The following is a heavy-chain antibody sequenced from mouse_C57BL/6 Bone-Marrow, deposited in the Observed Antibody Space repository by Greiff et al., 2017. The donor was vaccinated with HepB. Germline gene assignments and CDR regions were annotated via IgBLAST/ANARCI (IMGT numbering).Heavy chain of an antibody. V-gene: IGHV5-4*01. Sequence: DVMLVESGGGLVKPGGSLKLSCAASGFTFSSYAMSWVRQTPEKRLEWVATISDGGSYTYYPDNVKGRFTISRDNAKNNLYLQMSHLKSEDTAMYYCARDRGYYYGSSYWYFDVWGTGTTVTVSS. J-gene: IGHJ1*03. CDR2: ISDGGSYT. CDR1: GFTFSSYA. CDR3: ARDRGYYYGSSYWYFDV. D-gene: IGHD1-1*01.